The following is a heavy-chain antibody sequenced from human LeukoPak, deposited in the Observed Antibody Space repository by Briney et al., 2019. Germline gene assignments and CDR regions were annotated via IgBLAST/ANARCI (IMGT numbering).Heavy chain of an antibody. D-gene: IGHD1-26*01. J-gene: IGHJ4*02. CDR3: ARVRPNHWETDFDY. CDR1: GGSISSYY. CDR2: IYYSGST. Sequence: SETLSRTCTVSGGSISSYYWSWVRQPPGKGLEWIGYIYYSGSTNYNPSLKSRVTISVDTSKNQFSLKLSSVTAADTAVYYCARVRPNHWETDFDYWGQGTLVTVSS. V-gene: IGHV4-59*01.